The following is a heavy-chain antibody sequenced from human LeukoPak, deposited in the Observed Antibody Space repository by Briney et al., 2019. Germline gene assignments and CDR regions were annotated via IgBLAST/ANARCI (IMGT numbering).Heavy chain of an antibody. Sequence: PGGSLRLSCAASGFTFSSYGMHWVRQAPGKGLEWVAVISYDGSNKYYADSVKGRFTISRDNSKNTLYLQMNSLRAEDTAVYYCAKSVATYHYYYYMDVWGKGTTVTVSS. J-gene: IGHJ6*03. CDR1: GFTFSSYG. V-gene: IGHV3-30*18. CDR3: AKSVATYHYYYYMDV. D-gene: IGHD5-12*01. CDR2: ISYDGSNK.